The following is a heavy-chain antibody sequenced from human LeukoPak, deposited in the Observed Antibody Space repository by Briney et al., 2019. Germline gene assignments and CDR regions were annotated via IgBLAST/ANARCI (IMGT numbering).Heavy chain of an antibody. Sequence: SETLSLTCAVYGGSFSAYYWSWIRQPPGKGLEWIGDINHIGSTNYNPSLKRRVTISVDTSKIQFSLKLSSVTAADTAVYYCASGLLWFGELVPHDAFDIWGQGTMVTVSS. V-gene: IGHV4-34*01. J-gene: IGHJ3*02. CDR3: ASGLLWFGELVPHDAFDI. CDR2: INHIGST. D-gene: IGHD3-10*01. CDR1: GGSFSAYY.